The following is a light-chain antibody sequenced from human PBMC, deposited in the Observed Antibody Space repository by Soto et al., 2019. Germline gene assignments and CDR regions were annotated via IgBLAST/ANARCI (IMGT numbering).Light chain of an antibody. CDR2: GDN. V-gene: IGLV1-40*01. CDR3: QSFDSSLNRV. Sequence: QSVLTQPPSVSGAPGQRITISCTGASSSIGARYDVHWYRQLPGTAPILLLYGDNNRPSGVPDRFSGSKSGASASLAITRLQDDDEDDYYCQSFDSSLNRVFGTGTKLTVL. CDR1: SSSIGARYD. J-gene: IGLJ1*01.